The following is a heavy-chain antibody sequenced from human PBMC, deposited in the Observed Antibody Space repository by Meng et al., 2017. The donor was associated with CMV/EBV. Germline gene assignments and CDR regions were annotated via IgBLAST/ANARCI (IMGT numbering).Heavy chain of an antibody. CDR3: ARASVGSSSHPYFDY. J-gene: IGHJ4*02. CDR1: GGTFSSYA. D-gene: IGHD6-6*01. CDR2: MIPIYGTA. V-gene: IGHV1-69*05. Sequence: SVKVSCKASGGTFSSYAISWVRQAPGQGLEWVGGMIPIYGTAKYAKKFKGRVTITTDESTNTAHMELSSLRSEDTAVYYCARASVGSSSHPYFDYWGQGTLVTVSS.